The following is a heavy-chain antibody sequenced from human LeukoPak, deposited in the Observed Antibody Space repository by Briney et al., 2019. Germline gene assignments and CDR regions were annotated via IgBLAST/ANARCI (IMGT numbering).Heavy chain of an antibody. CDR1: GYTFTGYY. V-gene: IGHV1-2*02. CDR3: ARDPYPSGYSSGWYGGDY. J-gene: IGHJ4*02. D-gene: IGHD6-19*01. CDR2: INPNSGGT. Sequence: ASVKVSCKASGYTFTGYYMHWVRQAPGQGLEWMGWINPNSGGTNYAQKFQGRVTMTRDTSISTAYMELSRLRSDDTAVYYCARDPYPSGYSSGWYGGDYWGQGTLVTVSS.